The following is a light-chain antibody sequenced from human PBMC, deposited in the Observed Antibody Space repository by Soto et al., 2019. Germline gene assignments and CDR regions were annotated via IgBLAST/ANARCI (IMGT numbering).Light chain of an antibody. CDR1: QSVRGN. Sequence: EIGMTQSRATLSVSPGERATLSCRASQSVRGNLAWYQQKPGQAPRLLIYGASTRATGIPARFSGSGSGTELTLTISSLQSEDFPVYYCQQYNNWPITFGQGTRLEIK. J-gene: IGKJ5*01. CDR2: GAS. V-gene: IGKV3-15*01. CDR3: QQYNNWPIT.